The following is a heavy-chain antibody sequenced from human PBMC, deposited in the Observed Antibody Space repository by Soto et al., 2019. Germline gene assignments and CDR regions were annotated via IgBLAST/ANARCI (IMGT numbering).Heavy chain of an antibody. Sequence: QVQLQESGPGLVKPSQTLSLTCTVSGGSISSGGYYWSWIRQHPGKGLEWIGYIYYSGSTYYNPSLKSRVTISVDTSKNQFALKLSSVTAADTAVYYCARKTTVTTSFDYWGQGTLVTVSS. J-gene: IGHJ4*02. CDR2: IYYSGST. V-gene: IGHV4-31*03. CDR3: ARKTTVTTSFDY. CDR1: GGSISSGGYY. D-gene: IGHD4-17*01.